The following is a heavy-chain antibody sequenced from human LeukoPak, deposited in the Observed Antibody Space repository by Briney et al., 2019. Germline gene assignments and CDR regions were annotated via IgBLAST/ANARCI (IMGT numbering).Heavy chain of an antibody. J-gene: IGHJ5*02. V-gene: IGHV3-72*01. D-gene: IGHD2-15*01. Sequence: GGSLRLSCAASGFTFSDHYMDWVRQAPGKGLEWVGRTRNEANSYTTEYAASAKGRFTISRDDSKNSLYLQMNSLKTEDTAVYYCARVVAARTNWFDPWGQGTLVTVSS. CDR1: GFTFSDHY. CDR3: ARVVAARTNWFDP. CDR2: TRNEANSYTT.